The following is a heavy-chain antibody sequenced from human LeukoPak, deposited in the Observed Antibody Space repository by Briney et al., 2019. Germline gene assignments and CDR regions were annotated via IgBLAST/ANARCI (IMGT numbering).Heavy chain of an antibody. CDR3: ASLDYGDYGDYFDY. Sequence: GGSLRLSCAASGFTFSSYAMHWVRQAPGKGLEWVAVISYDGSNKYYADSVKGRFTISRDNSKNMLYLQMNSLRAEDTAVYYCASLDYGDYGDYFDYWGQGTLVTVSS. V-gene: IGHV3-30*04. J-gene: IGHJ4*02. CDR2: ISYDGSNK. CDR1: GFTFSSYA. D-gene: IGHD4-17*01.